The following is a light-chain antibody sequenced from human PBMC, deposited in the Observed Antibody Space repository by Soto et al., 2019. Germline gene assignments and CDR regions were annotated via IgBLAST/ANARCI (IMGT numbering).Light chain of an antibody. CDR2: DAS. Sequence: IVLTQSPSTLSLSPGERAALSCRASQSVSTSLAWYQHKPGQAPRLIIYDASKRAPGIPARFSGSGSGTDFTLTISSPEPEDFVVYYCQVRDVWPTFGQGTKV. V-gene: IGKV3-11*01. J-gene: IGKJ1*01. CDR3: QVRDVWPT. CDR1: QSVSTS.